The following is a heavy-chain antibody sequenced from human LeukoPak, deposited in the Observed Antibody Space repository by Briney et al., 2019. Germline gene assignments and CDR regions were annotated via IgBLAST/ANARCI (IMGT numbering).Heavy chain of an antibody. CDR3: ARRDDYSNFDY. D-gene: IGHD4-11*01. J-gene: IGHJ4*02. V-gene: IGHV5-51*01. CDR2: IYPGDSDT. Sequence: GESLKISLKGSGYRFRSYWLGWVRQIPGKGLEWMGIIYPGDSDTRYSPSFQGQVTISADKSISTAYLQWSSLKASDTAFYYCARRDDYSNFDYWGQGTLVTVSS. CDR1: GYRFRSYW.